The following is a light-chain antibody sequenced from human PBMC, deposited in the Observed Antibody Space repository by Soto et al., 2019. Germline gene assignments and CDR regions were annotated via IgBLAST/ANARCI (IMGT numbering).Light chain of an antibody. CDR1: SSDVGAYNW. CDR2: DVS. J-gene: IGLJ3*02. V-gene: IGLV2-11*01. Sequence: QSALTQPRSVSGSPGQSVTISCAGTSSDVGAYNWVSWYQQHPGKVPKLMIYDVSRRPSGVPDRFSGSKSGNTASLTISGLEADDGADYYCCSYGGSYTLVFGGGTKLTVL. CDR3: CSYGGSYTLV.